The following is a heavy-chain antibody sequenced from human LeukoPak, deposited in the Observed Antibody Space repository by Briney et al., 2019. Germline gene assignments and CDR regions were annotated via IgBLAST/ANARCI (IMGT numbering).Heavy chain of an antibody. CDR2: IYTSGST. V-gene: IGHV4-61*02. J-gene: IGHJ4*02. CDR1: GGSISSGSYY. Sequence: PSQTLSLTCTVSGGSISSGSYYWSWIRQPAGKGLEWIGRIYTSGSTNYNPSLKSRVTISVDTSKNQFSLKLSSVTAADTAVYYCARFEGYSYGSGFDYWGQGTLVTVSS. D-gene: IGHD5-18*01. CDR3: ARFEGYSYGSGFDY.